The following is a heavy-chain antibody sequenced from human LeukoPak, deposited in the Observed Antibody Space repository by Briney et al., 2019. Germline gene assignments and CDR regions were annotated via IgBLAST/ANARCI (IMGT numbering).Heavy chain of an antibody. D-gene: IGHD6-6*01. CDR1: GGTFSSYA. V-gene: IGHV1-69*04. Sequence: SVKVSCKASGGTFSSYAISWVRQASGQGLEWMGRIIPIFGIANYAQKFQGRVTITADKSTSTAYMGLSSLRSEDTAVYYCARSHPVLYSSSPLDYWGQGTLVTVSS. J-gene: IGHJ4*02. CDR2: IIPIFGIA. CDR3: ARSHPVLYSSSPLDY.